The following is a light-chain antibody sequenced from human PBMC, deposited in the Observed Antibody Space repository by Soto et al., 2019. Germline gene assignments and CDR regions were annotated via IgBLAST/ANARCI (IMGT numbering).Light chain of an antibody. CDR3: ATGESSLRADV. Sequence: QSVLTQPPSVSAAPGQKVTISCSGSTSNIGNNYVSWYQHLPGAAPKLLIYDYNRRPSGIPDRFSGSRSGTLATLGITGLQTGDEADYYCATGESSLRADVFGAGTKLTVL. V-gene: IGLV1-51*01. CDR1: TSNIGNNY. CDR2: DYN. J-gene: IGLJ1*01.